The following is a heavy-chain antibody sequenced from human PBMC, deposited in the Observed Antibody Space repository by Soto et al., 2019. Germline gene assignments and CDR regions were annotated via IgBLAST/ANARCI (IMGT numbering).Heavy chain of an antibody. CDR3: ARRFCSGGSCFSFDP. CDR1: GGSISSSDW. Sequence: QVQLQESGPGLVKPSETLSLTCTVSGGSISSSDWWTWVRQPPGKGLEWIGEIFHYGNTNYNPSLRSRLTISVDKSRNQFSLKLSSVTAADTAVYYCARRFCSGGSCFSFDPWGQGTLVTVSS. D-gene: IGHD2-15*01. J-gene: IGHJ5*02. V-gene: IGHV4-4*02. CDR2: IFHYGNT.